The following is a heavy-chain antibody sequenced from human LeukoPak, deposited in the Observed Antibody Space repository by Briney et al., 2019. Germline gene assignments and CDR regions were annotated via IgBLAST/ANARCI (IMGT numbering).Heavy chain of an antibody. Sequence: GGSLRLSCAASGFTFSDYSMNWVRQAPGEGLEWVSSISRRSRHVYYAGSVQGRFTISRDNAENSLYLQMNSLRAEDMAVYFCVRDLMGSGSTTAYLHHWGQGTLVTVSS. CDR2: ISRRSRHV. CDR1: GFTFSDYS. V-gene: IGHV3-21*01. J-gene: IGHJ1*01. CDR3: VRDLMGSGSTTAYLHH. D-gene: IGHD1-1*01.